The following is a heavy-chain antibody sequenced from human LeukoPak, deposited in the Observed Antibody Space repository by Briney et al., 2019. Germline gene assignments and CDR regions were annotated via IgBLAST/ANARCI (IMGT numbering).Heavy chain of an antibody. D-gene: IGHD2-15*01. CDR2: IYPGDSDT. Sequence: GESLKISCKTSGYSFTTHWVAWVRQMPGKGLEWMGIIYPGDSDTKYSPSFQGHVTISADKSISTAYLQWSSLKASDTAIYYCARLQYSTKWCFDYWGQGTLVTVSS. CDR1: GYSFTTHW. V-gene: IGHV5-51*01. CDR3: ARLQYSTKWCFDY. J-gene: IGHJ4*02.